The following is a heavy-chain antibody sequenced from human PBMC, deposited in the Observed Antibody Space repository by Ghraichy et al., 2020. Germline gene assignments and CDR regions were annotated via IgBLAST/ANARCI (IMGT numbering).Heavy chain of an antibody. CDR3: ARLIDRAPDY. D-gene: IGHD3-22*01. V-gene: IGHV3-7*01. CDR2: IKGDGSEI. CDR1: GFIFSNPC. J-gene: IGHJ4*02. Sequence: GGSLRLSCAVSGFIFSNPCMSWVRQTPGKGLEWVANIKGDGSEIYYVDSVKGRFTISRDNAKNSLNLQMNSLRAEDTAVYYCARLIDRAPDYWGQGTLVTVSP.